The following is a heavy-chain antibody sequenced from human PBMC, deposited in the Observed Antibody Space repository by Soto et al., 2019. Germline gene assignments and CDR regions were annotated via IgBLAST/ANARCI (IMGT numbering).Heavy chain of an antibody. Sequence: SETLSLTCTVSGGSISSGDYYWSWIRQPPGKGLEWIGYIYYSGSTYYNPSLKSRVTISVDTSKNQFSLKLSSVTAADTAVYYCASYEAYETYYYDSSGYYALPFQHWGQGTLVTVSS. D-gene: IGHD3-22*01. CDR1: GGSISSGDYY. J-gene: IGHJ1*01. CDR2: IYYSGST. CDR3: ASYEAYETYYYDSSGYYALPFQH. V-gene: IGHV4-30-4*01.